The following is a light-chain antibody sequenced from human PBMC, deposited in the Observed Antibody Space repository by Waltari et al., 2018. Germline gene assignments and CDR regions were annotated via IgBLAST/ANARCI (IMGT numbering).Light chain of an antibody. Sequence: DAVMTQSPLSLTVTLGQPASISCRSSQGLIHSDGNTYLNWFQQRPGQSPRRLIYKVFNRESGVPDRFSGSGSGTDFTLKISRVEAEDVGFYYCMQSTQWPRTFGQGTKVQIK. CDR2: KVF. V-gene: IGKV2-30*02. CDR3: MQSTQWPRT. CDR1: QGLIHSDGNTY. J-gene: IGKJ1*01.